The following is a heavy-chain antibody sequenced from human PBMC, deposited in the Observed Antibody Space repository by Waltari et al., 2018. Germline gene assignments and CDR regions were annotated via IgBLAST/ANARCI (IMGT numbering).Heavy chain of an antibody. CDR3: ARQSWQQLAGGAFDI. V-gene: IGHV4-38-2*01. J-gene: IGHJ3*02. Sequence: QVQLQESGPGLVKPSETLSLTCAVSGYSISSGYYWGWIRQPPGKGLEWIGSIYHSGSTYYNPSLKSRVTISVDTSKNQFSLKLSSVTAADTAVYYCARQSWQQLAGGAFDIWGQGTMVTVSS. CDR1: GYSISSGYY. D-gene: IGHD6-13*01. CDR2: IYHSGST.